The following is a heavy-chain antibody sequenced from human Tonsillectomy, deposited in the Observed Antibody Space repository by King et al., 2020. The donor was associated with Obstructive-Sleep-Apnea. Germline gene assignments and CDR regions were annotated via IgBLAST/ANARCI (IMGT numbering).Heavy chain of an antibody. V-gene: IGHV3-30*04. CDR1: GFTFSGYA. Sequence: VQLVESGGGVVQPGRSLRLSCVASGFTFSGYAMDWVRQAPGKGLEWVAVISYDGNTKYYADSVKGRFTISRDNSKKTLYLQMNSLRADDTAVYFFAKDPGRLSIAPAVDYYYGMDVWGHGTTVSVSS. J-gene: IGHJ6*02. CDR3: AKDPGRLSIAPAVDYYYGMDV. D-gene: IGHD6-13*01. CDR2: ISYDGNTK.